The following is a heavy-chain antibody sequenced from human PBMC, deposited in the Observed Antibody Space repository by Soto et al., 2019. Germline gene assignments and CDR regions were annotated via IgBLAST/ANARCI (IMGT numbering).Heavy chain of an antibody. Sequence: QVQLVQSGAEVKKPGSSVKVSCKASGGSLSNYGISWVRQAPGQGLEWMGGIIPVFGTANYAQKFQGRVTITADESTSIVYMDVTSLRSEDTAVYYCARGDATKIVVTTYYAMDDWGQGTTVTVSS. D-gene: IGHD3-9*01. CDR3: ARGDATKIVVTTYYAMDD. CDR1: GGSLSNYG. V-gene: IGHV1-69*12. J-gene: IGHJ6*02. CDR2: IIPVFGTA.